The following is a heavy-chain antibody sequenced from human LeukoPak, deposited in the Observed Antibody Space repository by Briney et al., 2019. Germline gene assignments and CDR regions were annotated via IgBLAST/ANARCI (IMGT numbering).Heavy chain of an antibody. CDR1: RGTFSSYA. Sequence: SVKVSCKASRGTFSSYAISWVRQAPGQGLEWMGGIIPIFGTANYAQKFQGRVTITTDESTSTAYMELSSLRSEDTAVYYCASGEYYDFWSGYWFDYWGQGTLVTVSS. V-gene: IGHV1-69*05. CDR2: IIPIFGTA. D-gene: IGHD3-3*01. J-gene: IGHJ4*02. CDR3: ASGEYYDFWSGYWFDY.